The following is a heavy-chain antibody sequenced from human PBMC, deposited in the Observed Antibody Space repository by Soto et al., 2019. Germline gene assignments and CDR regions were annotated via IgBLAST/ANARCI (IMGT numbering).Heavy chain of an antibody. CDR2: ISSSSSYI. CDR3: ARADYYYYGMDV. CDR1: GFTFSSYS. J-gene: IGHJ6*02. Sequence: VGSLRLSCAASGFTFSSYSMNWVRQAPGKGLEWVSSISSSSSYIYYADSVKGRFTISRDNAKNSLYLQMNSLRAEDTAVYYCARADYYYYGMDVWGQGTTVTVSS. V-gene: IGHV3-21*01.